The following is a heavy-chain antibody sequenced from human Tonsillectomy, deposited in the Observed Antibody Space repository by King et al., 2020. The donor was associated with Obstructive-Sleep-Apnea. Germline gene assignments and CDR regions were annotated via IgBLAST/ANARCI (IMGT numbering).Heavy chain of an antibody. D-gene: IGHD6-13*01. CDR2: IYYSGST. CDR1: GGSISSYY. V-gene: IGHV4-59*01. Sequence: VQLQESGPGLVKPSETLSLTCTVSGGSISSYYWSWIRQPPGKGLEWIGYIYYSGSTNYNPSLKSRVTISVDTSKNQFSLKRSSVTAADTAVYYCARNSQQVVSVEYFQHWGQGTLVTVAS. CDR3: ARNSQQVVSVEYFQH. J-gene: IGHJ1*01.